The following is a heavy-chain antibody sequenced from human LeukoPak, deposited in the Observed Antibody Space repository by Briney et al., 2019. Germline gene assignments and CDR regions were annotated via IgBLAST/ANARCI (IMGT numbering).Heavy chain of an antibody. CDR3: ARGNSSSWYDYYYYYGMDV. V-gene: IGHV4-59*01. J-gene: IGHJ6*02. CDR1: GGSISSYY. Sequence: SETLSLTCTVSGGSISSYYWSWIRQPPGKGLEWIGYIYYSGSTNYNPSLKSRVTISVDTSKNQFSLKPSSVTAADTAVYYCARGNSSSWYDYYYYYGMDVWGQGTTVTVSS. CDR2: IYYSGST. D-gene: IGHD6-13*01.